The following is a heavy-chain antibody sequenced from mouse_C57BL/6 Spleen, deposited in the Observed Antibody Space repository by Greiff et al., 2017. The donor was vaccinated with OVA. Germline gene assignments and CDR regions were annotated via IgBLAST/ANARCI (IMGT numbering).Heavy chain of an antibody. D-gene: IGHD2-4*01. CDR2: INPNNGGT. V-gene: IGHV1-26*01. J-gene: IGHJ4*01. CDR1: GYTFTDYY. Sequence: VQLQQSGPELVKPGASVKISCKASGYTFTDYYMNWVKQSHGKSLEWIGDINPNNGGTSYNQKFKGKATLTVDKSSSTAYMELRSLTSEDSAVYYCTYYDYDYAVDYWGQGTSVTVSS. CDR3: TYYDYDYAVDY.